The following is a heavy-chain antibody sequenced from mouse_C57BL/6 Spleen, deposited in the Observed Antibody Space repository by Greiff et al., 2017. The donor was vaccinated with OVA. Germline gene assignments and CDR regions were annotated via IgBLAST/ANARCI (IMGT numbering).Heavy chain of an antibody. CDR2: IWGDGSK. Sequence: QVQLKESGPGLVAPSQSLSITCTVSGFSFTSYGVSWVRQPPGKGLEWLGVIWGDGSKHYYSALISRPSISKDNTKSQVCLKLNSRQTDDTATDYCAKTRDYFDYWGQGTTLTVSS. CDR1: GFSFTSYG. D-gene: IGHD3-3*01. CDR3: AKTRDYFDY. V-gene: IGHV2-3*01. J-gene: IGHJ2*01.